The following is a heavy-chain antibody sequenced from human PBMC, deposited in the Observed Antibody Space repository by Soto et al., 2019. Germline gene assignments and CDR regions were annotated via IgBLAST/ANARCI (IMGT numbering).Heavy chain of an antibody. D-gene: IGHD1-7*01. V-gene: IGHV3-9*01. J-gene: IGHJ4*02. CDR1: GFTFDDFA. Sequence: EVQLVESGGGLVQPGKSLRLSCAASGFTFDDFAMHWVRQVPGKGLEWVSGITWNSGTVAYANSVKGRFTLSRDNARNSLDLQMNSLTPEDTALYYCVKDSEGELQYGWFDYWGQGTLVTVSS. CDR3: VKDSEGELQYGWFDY. CDR2: ITWNSGTV.